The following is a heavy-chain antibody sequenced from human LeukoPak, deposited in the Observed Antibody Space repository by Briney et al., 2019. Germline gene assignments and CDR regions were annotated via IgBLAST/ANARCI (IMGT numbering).Heavy chain of an antibody. CDR2: MNPNSGNT. D-gene: IGHD5-12*01. V-gene: IGHV1-8*03. CDR1: EYTFTSYD. J-gene: IGHJ4*02. CDR3: ARGGVVDIVAFDY. Sequence: ASVGVSDKASEYTFTSYDINSVRQATGQELEWMGWMNPNSGNTGYAQKFQGRVTITRNTSISTAYMELSSLRSEDTAVYYCARGGVVDIVAFDYWGQGTLVTVSS.